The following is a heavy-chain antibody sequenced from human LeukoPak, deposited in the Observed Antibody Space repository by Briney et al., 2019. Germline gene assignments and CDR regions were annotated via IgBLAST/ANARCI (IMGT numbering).Heavy chain of an antibody. Sequence: GGSLRLSCAASGFTFSSYGMHWVRQAPGKGLEWVAFIRYDGSNKYYADSVKGRFTISRDNSKNTLYLQMNSLRAEDTAVYYCAKDLGPSSSHLSRGVPDYWGQGTLVTVSS. CDR3: AKDLGPSSSHLSRGVPDY. V-gene: IGHV3-30*02. CDR2: IRYDGSNK. CDR1: GFTFSSYG. D-gene: IGHD2-15*01. J-gene: IGHJ4*02.